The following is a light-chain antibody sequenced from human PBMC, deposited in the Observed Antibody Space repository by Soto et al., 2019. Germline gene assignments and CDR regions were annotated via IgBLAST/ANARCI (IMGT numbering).Light chain of an antibody. CDR2: AAS. CDR3: QQGYSTPYT. Sequence: DIQMTQSPSSLSASVGDRVTITCRASQSISSYLYWYKQKPGTAPKLLIYAASNLQSGVPSRFSGSESGSDFTLTISSLQPEDFATYYCQQGYSTPYTFGQGTRLEIK. CDR1: QSISSY. J-gene: IGKJ2*01. V-gene: IGKV1-39*01.